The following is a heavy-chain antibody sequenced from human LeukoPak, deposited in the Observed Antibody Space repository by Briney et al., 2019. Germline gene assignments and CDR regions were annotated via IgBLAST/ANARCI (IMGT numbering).Heavy chain of an antibody. D-gene: IGHD2-21*02. J-gene: IGHJ6*02. CDR1: GYTFTSYD. V-gene: IGHV1-69*04. CDR3: ASPHPTYCGGDCYFDYYYYGMDV. Sequence: SVKVSCKASGYTFTSYDINWVRQATGQGLEWMGRIIPILGIANYAQKFQGRVTITADKSTSTAYMELSSLRSEDTAVYYCASPHPTYCGGDCYFDYYYYGMDVWGQGTTVTVSS. CDR2: IIPILGIA.